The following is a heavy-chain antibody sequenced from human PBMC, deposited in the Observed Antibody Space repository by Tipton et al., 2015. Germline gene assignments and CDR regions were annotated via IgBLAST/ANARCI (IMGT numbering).Heavy chain of an antibody. V-gene: IGHV3-53*01. CDR3: ARGWEGAYDV. CDR1: GFTVSSNY. Sequence: QLVQSGGDLIQPGGSLRLTCAASGFTVSSNYMSWVRQAPGKGLEWVSDIYSGSITYYADSVKGRFTMSRDDSKNTVYLQMNSLRANDTAVYYCARGWEGAYDVWGQGTMVTVSS. J-gene: IGHJ3*01. CDR2: IYSGSIT. D-gene: IGHD1-26*01.